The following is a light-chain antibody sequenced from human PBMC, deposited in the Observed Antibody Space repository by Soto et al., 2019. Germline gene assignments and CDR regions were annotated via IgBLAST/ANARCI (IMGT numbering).Light chain of an antibody. CDR2: EVS. J-gene: IGLJ3*02. Sequence: QSALTQPPSASGSPGQSVTISCTGTRSDVGAYKYVSWYQQYPGKAPKLMIYEVSKRPSGVPERFSGSKSGNTASLTVSGLQAEDEADYYCTSYVGSNIWVFGGGTKLTVL. CDR3: TSYVGSNIWV. V-gene: IGLV2-8*01. CDR1: RSDVGAYKY.